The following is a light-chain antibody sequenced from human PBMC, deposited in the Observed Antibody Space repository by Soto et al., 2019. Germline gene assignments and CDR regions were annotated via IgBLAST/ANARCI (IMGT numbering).Light chain of an antibody. Sequence: SYELTQPPSVSVSPGQTARITCSGDALPKQYAYWYQQKPGQAPVLVIYKDSERPSGIPERFSGSSSGTTVTLTISGVQAEDEADYYCQSADSSGNRHVFGTGTKVTVL. CDR1: ALPKQY. CDR2: KDS. J-gene: IGLJ1*01. V-gene: IGLV3-25*02. CDR3: QSADSSGNRHV.